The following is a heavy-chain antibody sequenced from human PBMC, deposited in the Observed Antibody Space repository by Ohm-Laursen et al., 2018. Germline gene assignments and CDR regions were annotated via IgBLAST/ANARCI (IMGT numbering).Heavy chain of an antibody. D-gene: IGHD6-19*01. J-gene: IGHJ5*02. CDR3: AKDSSGWPNNWFDP. CDR1: GLTFDDYA. CDR2: ISWNSGSI. V-gene: IGHV3-9*01. Sequence: SLRLSCSASGLTFDDYAMHWVRQAPGKGLEWVSGISWNSGSIGYADSVKGRFTISRDNAKNSLYLQMNSLRAEDTALYYCAKDSSGWPNNWFDPWGQGTLVTVSS.